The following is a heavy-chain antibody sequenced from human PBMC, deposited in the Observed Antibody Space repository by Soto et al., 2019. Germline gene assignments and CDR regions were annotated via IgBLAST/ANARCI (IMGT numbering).Heavy chain of an antibody. D-gene: IGHD3-10*01. Sequence: EVQLVESGGGLVQPGESLGISCAASGFTFDYYWMHWVRQAPGKGLVWVSRVHSDGTTTTYADSVKGRFTISRDNARNTVSLQMSSLRAEDTAIYYCARGDRGGFDLWGHGTVVTVSS. CDR2: VHSDGTTT. CDR3: ARGDRGGFDL. V-gene: IGHV3-74*01. J-gene: IGHJ3*01. CDR1: GFTFDYYW.